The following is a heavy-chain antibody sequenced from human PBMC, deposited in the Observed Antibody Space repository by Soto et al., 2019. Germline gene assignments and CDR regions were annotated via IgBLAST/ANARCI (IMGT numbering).Heavy chain of an antibody. CDR1: GYTFSNYA. CDR2: ISASGGGT. Sequence: VQLVQSGAEVKKPGASVKVSCKASGYTFSNYAMTWVRQAPGEGLEWVSTISASGGGTYYADSVKGRFTISRDNSKNTEYLQMNSLRAEDTAVYYCAKGSEWLLYWGQGTLVTVSS. D-gene: IGHD3-3*01. V-gene: IGHV3-23*04. CDR3: AKGSEWLLY. J-gene: IGHJ4*02.